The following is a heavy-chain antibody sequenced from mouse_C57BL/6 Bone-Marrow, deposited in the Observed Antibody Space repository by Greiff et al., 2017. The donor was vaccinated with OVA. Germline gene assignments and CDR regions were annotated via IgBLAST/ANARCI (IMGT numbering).Heavy chain of an antibody. V-gene: IGHV1-64*01. J-gene: IGHJ3*01. CDR3: ARPNYYSNSFAY. D-gene: IGHD2-5*01. CDR1: GYTFTSYW. CDR2: IHPNSGST. Sequence: QVQLQQPGAELVKPGASVKLSCKASGYTFTSYWMHWVKQRPGQGLEWIGMIHPNSGSTNYNEKFKSKATLTVDKSSSTAYMQLSSLTSEDSAVYYCARPNYYSNSFAYWGQGTLVTVSA.